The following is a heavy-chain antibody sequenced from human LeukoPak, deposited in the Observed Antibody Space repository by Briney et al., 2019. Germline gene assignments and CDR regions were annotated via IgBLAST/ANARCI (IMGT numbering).Heavy chain of an antibody. CDR2: MSPNSGIT. Sequence: GASVKVCCKASGYTFTIYDINWVRQATGQGPEWMGWMSPNSGITGYAQKFQGRVTMTRDTSINTAYMELSRLRSEDTAVYYCARGVQAGLDYWGQGTPVTASS. CDR3: ARGVQAGLDY. CDR1: GYTFTIYD. V-gene: IGHV1-8*01. D-gene: IGHD3-10*01. J-gene: IGHJ4*02.